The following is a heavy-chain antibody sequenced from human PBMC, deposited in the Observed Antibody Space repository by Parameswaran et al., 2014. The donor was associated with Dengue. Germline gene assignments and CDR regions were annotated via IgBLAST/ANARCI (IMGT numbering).Heavy chain of an antibody. D-gene: IGHD3-16*01. Sequence: WVRQAPGQGLEWMGGIIPKFVTANYAQKFQGRVTITADESTRTAYMELSSLRSDDTAVYYCARANRQLQYYEPFDYWGQGTLVTVSS. CDR3: ARANRQLQYYEPFDY. J-gene: IGHJ4*02. CDR2: IIPKFVTA. V-gene: IGHV1-69*01.